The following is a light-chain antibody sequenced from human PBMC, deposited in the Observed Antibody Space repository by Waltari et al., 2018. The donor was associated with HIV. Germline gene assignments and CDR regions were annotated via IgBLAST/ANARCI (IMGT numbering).Light chain of an antibody. V-gene: IGLV2-8*01. CDR2: DVT. CDR3: SSYATGNNVI. Sequence: QSALTQPPSASGSPGQSVTISCTGTSSDVGAYKYVSWYQQHPGKAPKLMIYDVTKLPSGVPDRFAGSKAGNTASLTVSGLQAEDEADYHCSSYATGNNVIFGGGTKLTVL. CDR1: SSDVGAYKY. J-gene: IGLJ2*01.